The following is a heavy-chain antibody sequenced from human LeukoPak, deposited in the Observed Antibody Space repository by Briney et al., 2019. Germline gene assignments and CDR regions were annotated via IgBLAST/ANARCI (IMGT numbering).Heavy chain of an antibody. CDR1: GGSFSGYY. D-gene: IGHD1-7*01. J-gene: IGHJ6*03. Sequence: SETLSLTCAVYGGSFSGYYWSWIRQPPGKGLGWIGEINHSGRTNYNPSLMSRVTVSVDTSKNQFSLRLTSVTATDTAVYYCARRWNYGRNYYIDVWGEGAAVSVSS. CDR2: INHSGRT. V-gene: IGHV4-34*01. CDR3: ARRWNYGRNYYIDV.